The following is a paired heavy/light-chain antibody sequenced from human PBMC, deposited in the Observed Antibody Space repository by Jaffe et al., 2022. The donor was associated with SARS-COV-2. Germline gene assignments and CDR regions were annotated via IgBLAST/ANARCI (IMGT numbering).Heavy chain of an antibody. Sequence: QVHLEESGGGLVKPGGSLRLSCAASGFSFSDYFMNWIRQAPGKGLEWVSYISTNGNTKYYADSVAGRFTISRDNVKNSLFLHMNSLRAEDTAVYYCARDPDGYPHHYFDNWGQGTLVTVSS. CDR1: GFSFSDYF. CDR2: ISTNGNTK. J-gene: IGHJ4*02. V-gene: IGHV3-11*01. CDR3: ARDPDGYPHHYFDN. D-gene: IGHD5-12*01.
Light chain of an antibody. CDR3: HSYDSSLRGGV. J-gene: IGLJ2*01. CDR1: TSNIGAGHG. Sequence: QFALTQPPSVSGAPGQRVIISCTGTTSNIGAGHGIHWYQQVPGTAPKLLIYQDKNRPSGVPERFSGSKSGTSGSLVITGLQAEDEADYYCHSYDSSLRGGVLGGGTRLTVL. CDR2: QDK. V-gene: IGLV1-40*01.